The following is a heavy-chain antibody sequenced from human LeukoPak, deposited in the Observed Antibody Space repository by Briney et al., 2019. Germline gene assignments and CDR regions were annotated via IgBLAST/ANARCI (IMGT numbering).Heavy chain of an antibody. CDR1: GYTLTGYY. CDR2: INPNSGDT. CDR3: ARGTWGIVVVIGHFDY. D-gene: IGHD3-22*01. Sequence: GASVTVSCKASGYTLTGYYMHWVRQAPGQGLEWMGWINPNSGDTNYAQKFQGRVTMTRDTSIHTAYMELSRLRSDDTAVYYCARGTWGIVVVIGHFDYWGQGTLVTVSS. J-gene: IGHJ4*02. V-gene: IGHV1-2*02.